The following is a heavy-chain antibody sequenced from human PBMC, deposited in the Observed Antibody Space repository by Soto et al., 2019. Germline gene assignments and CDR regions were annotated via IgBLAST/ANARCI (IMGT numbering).Heavy chain of an antibody. Sequence: QVQLVESGGGVVQPGRSLRLSCAASGFTFSSFGMHWVRQAPGKGLEWVAVISKDGSHFYYADSVKGRFTISKDNSKNTLYLQMNSLRTEDTAVYYCAKGLQWTNPGGYGMDVWGQGTTVTVSS. J-gene: IGHJ6*02. CDR3: AKGLQWTNPGGYGMDV. V-gene: IGHV3-30*18. D-gene: IGHD6-19*01. CDR2: ISKDGSHF. CDR1: GFTFSSFG.